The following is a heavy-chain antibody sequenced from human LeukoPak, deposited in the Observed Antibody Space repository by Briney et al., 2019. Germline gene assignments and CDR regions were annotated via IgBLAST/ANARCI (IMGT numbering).Heavy chain of an antibody. CDR1: GFTFSYAW. V-gene: IGHV3-15*01. J-gene: IGHJ4*02. CDR3: TTDTGFWSGYPETLDNY. CDR2: IKSKTDGETT. D-gene: IGHD3-3*01. Sequence: GGSLRLSCAASGFTFSYAWMSWVRQAPGKGLEWVGRIKSKTDGETTDYAAPVKGRFTISRDDSKNTLYLQMNSLKTEDTAVYYCTTDTGFWSGYPETLDNYWGQGTLVTVSS.